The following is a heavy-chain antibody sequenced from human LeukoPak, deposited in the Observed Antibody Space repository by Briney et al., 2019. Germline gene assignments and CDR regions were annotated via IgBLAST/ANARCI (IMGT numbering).Heavy chain of an antibody. CDR2: ISYDGRYT. CDR3: AKAPYYDIRGGMDV. D-gene: IGHD3-9*01. CDR1: GFILNNHG. J-gene: IGHJ6*02. Sequence: GGTLRLSCAASGFILNNHGVHWVRQAPGKGLEWVAVISYDGRYTYYADSVKGRFTISRDHSENMVYLQMDSLRAEDTAMYYCAKAPYYDIRGGMDVSGQGTTVTVSS. V-gene: IGHV3-30*18.